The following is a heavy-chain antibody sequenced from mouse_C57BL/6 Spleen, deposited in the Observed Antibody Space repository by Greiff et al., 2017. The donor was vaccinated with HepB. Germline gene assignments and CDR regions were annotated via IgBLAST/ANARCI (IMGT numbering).Heavy chain of an antibody. D-gene: IGHD2-2*01. CDR2: IDPENGDT. J-gene: IGHJ2*01. CDR3: TTGYGGGFVY. CDR1: GFNIKDDY. Sequence: EVKLVESGAELVRPGASVKLSCTASGFNIKDDYMHWVKQRPEQGLEWIGWIDPENGDTEYASKFQGKATITADTSSNTAYLQLSSLTSEDTAVYYCTTGYGGGFVYWGQGTTLTVSS. V-gene: IGHV14-4*01.